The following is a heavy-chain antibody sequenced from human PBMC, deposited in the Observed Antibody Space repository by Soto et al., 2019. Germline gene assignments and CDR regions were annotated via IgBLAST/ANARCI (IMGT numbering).Heavy chain of an antibody. CDR3: ARDHLGIAAGDFDL. D-gene: IGHD6-19*01. CDR1: GFSFDTYN. CDR2: ISSGRPDI. J-gene: IGHJ4*02. Sequence: EDQLVESGGGLVKPGGSLRLSCAASGFSFDTYNMNWVRQAPGKCLEWVSSISSGRPDIFYADSVRGRFTISRDDAKKSLFLQMNSLRADDTAVYYCARDHLGIAAGDFDLWGQGTLVTVSS. V-gene: IGHV3-21*02.